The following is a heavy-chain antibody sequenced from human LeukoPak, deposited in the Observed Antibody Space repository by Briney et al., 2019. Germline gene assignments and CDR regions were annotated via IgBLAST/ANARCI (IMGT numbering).Heavy chain of an antibody. D-gene: IGHD6-19*01. J-gene: IGHJ4*02. CDR3: ARDRGIAVAGTDFDY. CDR2: IIGSGDTT. V-gene: IGHV3-23*01. Sequence: PGGSLRLSCAASGFTFSSYSMTWVRQAPGKGLEWVSTIIGSGDTTYYADSVKGRFAISRDNSKNTLYLQMSSLRAEDTAVYSCARDRGIAVAGTDFDYWGQGTLVTVSS. CDR1: GFTFSSYS.